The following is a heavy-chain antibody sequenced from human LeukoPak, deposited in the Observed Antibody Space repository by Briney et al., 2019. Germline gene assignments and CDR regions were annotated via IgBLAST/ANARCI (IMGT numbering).Heavy chain of an antibody. Sequence: SATLSLTCTVSGGSISSYYWSWIRQPPGKGLEWIGYIYYSGSTNYNPSLKSRVTISVDTSKNQFSLKLSSVTAADTAVYYCARAVGFLEWLPRMGGYYYYYMDVWGKGTTVTVSS. CDR3: ARAVGFLEWLPRMGGYYYYYMDV. CDR1: GGSISSYY. CDR2: IYYSGST. D-gene: IGHD3-3*02. J-gene: IGHJ6*03. V-gene: IGHV4-59*01.